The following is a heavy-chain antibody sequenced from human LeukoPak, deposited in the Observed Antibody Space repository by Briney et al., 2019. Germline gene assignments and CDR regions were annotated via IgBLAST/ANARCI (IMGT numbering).Heavy chain of an antibody. CDR1: GFTFSSYW. Sequence: PGGSLRLSCAASGFTFSSYWVHWVRQAPGKGLVWVSRINSDGTTTSYADSVKGRFTTSRDNAKNTLYLQMNSLRAEDTAVYYCATDYCSGSSCYRAFEYWGQGTLVTVSS. D-gene: IGHD2-2*01. CDR3: ATDYCSGSSCYRAFEY. J-gene: IGHJ4*02. CDR2: INSDGTTT. V-gene: IGHV3-74*01.